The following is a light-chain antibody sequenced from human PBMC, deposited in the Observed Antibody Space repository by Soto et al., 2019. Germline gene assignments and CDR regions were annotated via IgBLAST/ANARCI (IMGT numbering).Light chain of an antibody. Sequence: QSALTHPPSASGSPGQSVTISCTGTNSDVGGYNYVSWYQQHPGKAPKLMIYEVTKRPSGVPDRFSGSKSGNTASLTVSGLQAEDEADYYCNSYAGSNIVFGTGTKLTVL. CDR1: NSDVGGYNY. J-gene: IGLJ1*01. CDR3: NSYAGSNIV. V-gene: IGLV2-8*01. CDR2: EVT.